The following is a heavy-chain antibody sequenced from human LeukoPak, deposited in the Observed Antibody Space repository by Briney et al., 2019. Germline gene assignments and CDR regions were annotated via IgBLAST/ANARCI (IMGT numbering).Heavy chain of an antibody. CDR2: MNPNSGNT. CDR1: GYTFTSYD. D-gene: IGHD6-19*01. Sequence: GASVKVSCKASGYTFTSYDINWVRQATGQGLEWMGWMNPNSGNTGYAQKFQGRVTMTRNTSISTAYMELSSLRSEDTAVYYCARGLSSGWFAGSYFDYWGQGTLVTVSS. J-gene: IGHJ4*02. V-gene: IGHV1-8*01. CDR3: ARGLSSGWFAGSYFDY.